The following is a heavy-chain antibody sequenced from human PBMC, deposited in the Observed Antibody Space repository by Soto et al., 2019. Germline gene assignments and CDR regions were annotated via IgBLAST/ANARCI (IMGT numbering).Heavy chain of an antibody. CDR1: GVSVSSGSFY. D-gene: IGHD6-19*01. V-gene: IGHV4-61*01. CDR3: ATVPFRYSSSHNFDS. J-gene: IGHJ4*02. CDR2: IYNTETF. Sequence: ASCTLSLTCTVSGVSVSSGSFYCSLIRQPPGKGLEWIGFIYNTETFNYNPSLKSRVTLSVDASKHQFSLKLSSVTAADTAVYYCATVPFRYSSSHNFDSWGQGALVTVSS.